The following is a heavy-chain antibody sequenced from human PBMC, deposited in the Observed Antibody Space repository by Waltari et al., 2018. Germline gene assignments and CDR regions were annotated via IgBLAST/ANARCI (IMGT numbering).Heavy chain of an antibody. J-gene: IGHJ5*02. CDR3: GRISDSSSSLRWFDP. V-gene: IGHV3-7*01. Sequence: EVQLVESGGGLVQPGGSLRLSCAASGFTFSSYWMSWVRQAPGKGLDWVATIKQDGSEKHDVDSVKGRFTISRDNAKNSLYLQMNSLRAEDTGVYFCGRISDSSSSLRWFDPWGQGTLVTVSS. D-gene: IGHD6-6*01. CDR2: IKQDGSEK. CDR1: GFTFSSYW.